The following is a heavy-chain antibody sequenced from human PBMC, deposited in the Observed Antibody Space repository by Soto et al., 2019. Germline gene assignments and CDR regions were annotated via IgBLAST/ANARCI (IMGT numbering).Heavy chain of an antibody. V-gene: IGHV3-21*01. D-gene: IGHD2-2*01. CDR3: ARMRYCSSSTCPFDY. Sequence: EVQLVESGGGPVKPGGSLRLSCAASGFTFSSYSLNWVRQAPGKGLEWVSSISSTSTYIYYADSVKGRFTISRDNAKNSLYLQMNSLRAEDTAVYYCARMRYCSSSTCPFDYWGQGTLVTVSS. CDR1: GFTFSSYS. J-gene: IGHJ4*02. CDR2: ISSTSTYI.